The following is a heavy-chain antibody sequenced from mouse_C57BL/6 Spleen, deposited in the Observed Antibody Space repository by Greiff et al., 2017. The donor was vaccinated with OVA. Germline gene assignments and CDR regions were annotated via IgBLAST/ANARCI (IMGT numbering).Heavy chain of an antibody. D-gene: IGHD2-3*01. Sequence: EVHLVESEGGLVQPGSSMKLSCTASGFTFSDYYMAWVRQVPEKGLEWVANINYDGSSTYYLDSLKSRFIISRDNAKNILYLQMSSLKSEDTATYYCARDPDGYYFDYWGQGTTLTVSS. J-gene: IGHJ2*01. CDR3: ARDPDGYYFDY. CDR1: GFTFSDYY. V-gene: IGHV5-16*01. CDR2: INYDGSST.